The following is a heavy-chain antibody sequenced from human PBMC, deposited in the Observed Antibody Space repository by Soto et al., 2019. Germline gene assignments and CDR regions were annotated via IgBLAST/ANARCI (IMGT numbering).Heavy chain of an antibody. CDR2: IYYTGST. CDR3: ASSRITIFGVVTPGDFNRYGMDV. J-gene: IGHJ6*02. Sequence: PSETLSLTCVVSGGSMSRGGQSWSWIRQPPGKGLEWLGFIYYTGSTYYNPSLKSRVTLSVDRSKNQFSLNLTSVTAADTAVYYCASSRITIFGVVTPGDFNRYGMDVWGQGTTVTVSS. V-gene: IGHV4-30-2*01. D-gene: IGHD3-3*01. CDR1: GGSMSRGGQS.